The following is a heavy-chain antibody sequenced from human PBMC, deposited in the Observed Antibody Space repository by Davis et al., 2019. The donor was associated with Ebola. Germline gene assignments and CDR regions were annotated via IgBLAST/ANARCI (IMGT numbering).Heavy chain of an antibody. D-gene: IGHD6-25*01. CDR1: GVSVTSHY. CDR3: ARSPGISAAGSPSEFNS. Sequence: SETLSLTCTVSGVSVTSHYWSWIRQSPGKGLEWIGFVHSSGRINYNPSLKSQVTMSIDTSKNHLSLALTSVTPADTAVYYCARSPGISAAGSPSEFNSWGQGTLVSVSS. J-gene: IGHJ4*02. CDR2: VHSSGRI. V-gene: IGHV4-59*02.